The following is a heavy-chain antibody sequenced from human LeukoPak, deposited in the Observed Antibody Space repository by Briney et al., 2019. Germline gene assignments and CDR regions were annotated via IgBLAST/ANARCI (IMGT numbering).Heavy chain of an antibody. V-gene: IGHV4-39*07. CDR3: ARPGFGEDSA. J-gene: IGHJ4*02. CDR2: IYYSGST. D-gene: IGHD3-10*01. Sequence: PSETLSLTCTVSGGSISSSSYYWGWIRQPPGKGLEWIGSIYYSGSTYYNPSLKSRVTISVDTSKNQFSLKLSSVTAADTAVYYCARPGFGEDSAWGQGTLVTVSS. CDR1: GGSISSSSYY.